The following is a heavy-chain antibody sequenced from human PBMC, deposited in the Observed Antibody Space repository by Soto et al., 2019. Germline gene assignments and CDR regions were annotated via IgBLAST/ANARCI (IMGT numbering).Heavy chain of an antibody. CDR3: ARGARGYTYGPYYFDL. CDR2: IRHSGST. J-gene: IGHJ4*01. CDR1: GGSITTGDNC. V-gene: IGHV4-30-2*01. Sequence: SETLSLTCAVSGGSITTGDNCWAWIRQTPGRGLEWIANIRHSGSTYYNSSLKSRVTISKETSKNQFSLKLASVTAADTGVYYCARGARGYTYGPYYFDLWGRGTLVTVSS. D-gene: IGHD5-18*01.